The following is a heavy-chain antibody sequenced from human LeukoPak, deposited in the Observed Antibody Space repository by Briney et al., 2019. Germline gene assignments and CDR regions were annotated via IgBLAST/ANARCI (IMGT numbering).Heavy chain of an antibody. V-gene: IGHV3-30*04. CDR3: ARAPRYCSSTSCYGENYYYYYGMDV. CDR2: ISYDGSNK. Sequence: GGSLRLSCAASVFTFSSYAMHRVRQAPGKGLEWLAVISYDGSNKYYADSGKGRVNTSRDNSKNTLYPQMNSLRAEDTAVYYCARAPRYCSSTSCYGENYYYYYGMDVWGQGTTVTVSS. CDR1: VFTFSSYA. J-gene: IGHJ6*02. D-gene: IGHD2-2*01.